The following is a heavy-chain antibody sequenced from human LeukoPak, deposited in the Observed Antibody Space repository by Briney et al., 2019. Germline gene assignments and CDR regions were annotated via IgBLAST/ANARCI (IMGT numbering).Heavy chain of an antibody. J-gene: IGHJ6*02. Sequence: PSETLSLTCAVYGGSFSGYYWSWIRQPPGKGLEWIGEINHSGSTNYNPSLKSRVTISVDTSKNQFSLKLSSVTAADTAVYYCARRLRFLEWLGRYXMDVWGQGTTVTVS. CDR1: GGSFSGYY. CDR3: ARRLRFLEWLGRYXMDV. D-gene: IGHD3-3*01. CDR2: INHSGST. V-gene: IGHV4-34*01.